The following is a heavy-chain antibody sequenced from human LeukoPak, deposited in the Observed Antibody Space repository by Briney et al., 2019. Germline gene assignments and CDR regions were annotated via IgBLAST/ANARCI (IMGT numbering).Heavy chain of an antibody. Sequence: GGSLRLSCAASGFTFSSYAMSWVRQAPGKGLEWVSAISGSGGSTYYADSVKGRFTISRDNSKNTLYLQMNSLRAEDTAVYYCAKRDGITMVREVGIDYWGQGTLVTVSS. D-gene: IGHD3-10*01. CDR1: GFTFSSYA. CDR3: AKRDGITMVREVGIDY. J-gene: IGHJ4*02. V-gene: IGHV3-23*01. CDR2: ISGSGGST.